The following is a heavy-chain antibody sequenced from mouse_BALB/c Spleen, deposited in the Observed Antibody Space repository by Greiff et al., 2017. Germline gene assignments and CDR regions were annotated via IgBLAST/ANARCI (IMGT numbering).Heavy chain of an antibody. V-gene: IGHV14-3*02. J-gene: IGHJ2*01. CDR1: GFNIKDTY. CDR3: ARAVVEGYFDY. CDR2: IDPANGNT. Sequence: EVQVVESGAELVKPGASVKLSCTASGFNIKDTYMHWVKQRPEQGLEWIGRIDPANGNTKYDPKFQGKATITADTSSNTAYLQLSSLTSEDTAVYYCARAVVEGYFDYWGQGTTLTVSS. D-gene: IGHD1-1*01.